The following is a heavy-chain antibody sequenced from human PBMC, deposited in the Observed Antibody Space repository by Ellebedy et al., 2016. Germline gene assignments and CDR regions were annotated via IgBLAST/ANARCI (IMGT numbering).Heavy chain of an antibody. CDR3: AKWNGGWYAFEV. CDR1: GGSVSSDY. Sequence: SETLSLTCNVSGGSVSSDYWNWIRRPPGKGLEWIGYVFRTGTTNYNPSLKSRVTMSVDTSKSQFSLRLTSVTAADTAVYYCAKWNGGWYAFEVWGQGTMVTFSS. V-gene: IGHV4-59*02. D-gene: IGHD6-19*01. J-gene: IGHJ3*01. CDR2: VFRTGTT.